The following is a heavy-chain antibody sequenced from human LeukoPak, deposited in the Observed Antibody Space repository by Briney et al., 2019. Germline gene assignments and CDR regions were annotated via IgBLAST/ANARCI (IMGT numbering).Heavy chain of an antibody. J-gene: IGHJ4*02. V-gene: IGHV3-21*01. Sequence: GGSMRLSCAASGFTFSSYSMNWVRQAPGKVLEWVSSISSSSSYIYYADSVKGRSTISRDYAKNSLYLQMSSLRAEDTAVYYFARGSWYGLGVTAFFDYWGQGTLVTVSS. D-gene: IGHD2-21*02. CDR1: GFTFSSYS. CDR3: ARGSWYGLGVTAFFDY. CDR2: ISSSSSYI.